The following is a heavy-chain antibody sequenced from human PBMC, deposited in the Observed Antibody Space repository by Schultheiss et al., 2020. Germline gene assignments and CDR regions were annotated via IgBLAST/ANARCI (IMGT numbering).Heavy chain of an antibody. CDR2: IYSGGST. Sequence: GGSLRLSCAASGFTVSSNYMSWVRQAPGKGLEWVSVIYSGGSTYYADSVKGRFTISRDNSKNTLYLQMNSLRAEDTAVYYCARVPSVTTVVGWGQGTLVTVSS. J-gene: IGHJ4*02. CDR1: GFTVSSNY. CDR3: ARVPSVTTVVG. D-gene: IGHD4-23*01. V-gene: IGHV3-53*01.